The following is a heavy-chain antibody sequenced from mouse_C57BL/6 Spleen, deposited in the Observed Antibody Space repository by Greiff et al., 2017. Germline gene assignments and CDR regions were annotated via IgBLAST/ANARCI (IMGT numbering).Heavy chain of an antibody. Sequence: VQLQQSGPELVKPGASVKMSCKASGYTFTDYNMHWVKQSHGKSLEWIGYINPNNGGTSYNQKFKGKATLTVNKSSSTAYMELRRLTSEDSAVYDCAREEDDYDSAWFAYWGQGTLVTVSA. CDR3: AREEDDYDSAWFAY. V-gene: IGHV1-22*01. CDR2: INPNNGGT. J-gene: IGHJ3*01. D-gene: IGHD2-4*01. CDR1: GYTFTDYN.